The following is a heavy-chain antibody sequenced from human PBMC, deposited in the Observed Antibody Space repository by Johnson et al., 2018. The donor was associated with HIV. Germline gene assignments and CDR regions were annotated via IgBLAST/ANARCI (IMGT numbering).Heavy chain of an antibody. CDR3: AREATGTTNAVDM. D-gene: IGHD1-7*01. Sequence: QMLLVESGGGLVKPGGSLRLSCAASGFTFSDYYMTWIRPAPGKGLEWVSYISGSGNIIYYTDSLKGRFTISRDNAKNSLYLQMNSLRAEDTAVYYCAREATGTTNAVDMWGQGTMVTVSS. CDR2: ISGSGNII. CDR1: GFTFSDYY. V-gene: IGHV3-11*04. J-gene: IGHJ3*02.